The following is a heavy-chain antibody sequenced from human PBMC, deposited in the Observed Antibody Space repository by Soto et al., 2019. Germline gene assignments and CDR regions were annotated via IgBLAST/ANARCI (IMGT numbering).Heavy chain of an antibody. CDR2: ISAYNGNT. J-gene: IGHJ4*02. V-gene: IGHV1-18*01. D-gene: IGHD2-2*02. CDR1: GYTFPSYG. Sequence: ASVKVSCKASGYTFPSYGISWGRQAPGQGLEWMGWISAYNGNTNYAQKLQGRVTMTTDTSTSTAYMELRSLRSDDTAVYYCARSSGYTYKGYRTPEYYFDYWGQGTLVTVSS. CDR3: ARSSGYTYKGYRTPEYYFDY.